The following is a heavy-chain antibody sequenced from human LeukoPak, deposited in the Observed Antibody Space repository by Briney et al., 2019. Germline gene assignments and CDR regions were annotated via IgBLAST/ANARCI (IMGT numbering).Heavy chain of an antibody. CDR3: ATDRELGYWYFDL. V-gene: IGHV1-24*01. CDR1: GYTLTELS. CDR2: FDPEDGET. Sequence: ASVSVSCTVSGYTLTELSMHWVRQAPGKGREWGGGFDPEDGETIYAQKFQGRVTMTEDTSTDTAYMELSSLRSEDTAVYYCATDRELGYWYFDLWGRGTLVTVSS. D-gene: IGHD7-27*01. J-gene: IGHJ2*01.